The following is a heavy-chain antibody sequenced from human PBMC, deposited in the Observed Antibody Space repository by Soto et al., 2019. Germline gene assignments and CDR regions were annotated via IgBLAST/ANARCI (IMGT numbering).Heavy chain of an antibody. D-gene: IGHD3-16*02. J-gene: IGHJ5*02. V-gene: IGHV1-18*01. Sequence: QVQLVQSGAEVKKPGASVKVSCKASGYTFISYGISWVRQAPGQGLEWMGWISAYNGNTNYAQKLQGRVTMTTDTSPSTAYMELRSLRSDDTAVYYCARDVTFGGVISSWFDPWGQGTLVTVSS. CDR1: GYTFISYG. CDR2: ISAYNGNT. CDR3: ARDVTFGGVISSWFDP.